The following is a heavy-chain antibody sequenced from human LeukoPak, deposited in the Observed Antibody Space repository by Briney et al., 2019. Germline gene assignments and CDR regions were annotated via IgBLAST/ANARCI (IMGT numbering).Heavy chain of an antibody. CDR2: ISGSGGST. J-gene: IGHJ4*02. V-gene: IGHV3-23*01. Sequence: GGSLRLSCAASGFNFSSYAMSWVRQAPGKGLEWVSAISGSGGSTYYADSVKGRFTISRDNSKNTLYLQMNSLRAEDTAVYYCARGHRYDFWSGYYTIDYWGQGTLVTVSS. D-gene: IGHD3-3*01. CDR1: GFNFSSYA. CDR3: ARGHRYDFWSGYYTIDY.